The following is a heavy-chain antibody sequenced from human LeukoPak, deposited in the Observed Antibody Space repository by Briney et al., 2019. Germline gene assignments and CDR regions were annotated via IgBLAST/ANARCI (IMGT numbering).Heavy chain of an antibody. V-gene: IGHV4-34*01. D-gene: IGHD3-3*01. CDR1: NGSFSYFY. CDR3: ARPRRYDFWSGFSD. J-gene: IGHJ4*01. Sequence: SETLSLTCAVYNGSFSYFYWSWIRQPPGKGLEWIGEINHGGDTNYNPSLKTRVTISVDTSKNQFFLKVTSMTAADTAVYYCARPRRYDFWSGFSDWGHGTLVTVSS. CDR2: INHGGDT.